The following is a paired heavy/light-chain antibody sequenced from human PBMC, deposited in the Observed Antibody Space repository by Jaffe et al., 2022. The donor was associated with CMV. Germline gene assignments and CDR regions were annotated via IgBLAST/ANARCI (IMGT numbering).Light chain of an antibody. V-gene: IGKV3-20*01. CDR2: GAS. J-gene: IGKJ4*01. CDR1: QSVSSSY. Sequence: EIVLTQSPGTLSLSPGERATLSCRASQSVSSSYLAWYQQKPGQAPRLLIYGASSRATGIPDRFSGSGSGTDFTLTISRLEPEDFAVYYCQQYGRSPLTFGGGTKVEIK. CDR3: QQYGRSPLT.
Heavy chain of an antibody. CDR3: AKNDYHDSGSYHSRYYYYYMDV. CDR1: GFTFSSYA. J-gene: IGHJ6*03. V-gene: IGHV3-23*04. Sequence: LLVDSGGGLVQPGGSLRLSCAASGFTFSSYALSWVRQAPGKGLEWVSGISGSGGSTYYADSVKGRFTISRDNSKNTLYLQMNSLRTEDTAVYYCAKNDYHDSGSYHSRYYYYYMDVWGKGTTVTVSS. CDR2: ISGSGGST. D-gene: IGHD3-10*01.